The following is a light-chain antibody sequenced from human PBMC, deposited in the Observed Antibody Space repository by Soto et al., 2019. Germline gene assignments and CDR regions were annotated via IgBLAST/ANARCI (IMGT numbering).Light chain of an antibody. V-gene: IGKV1-39*01. CDR3: QQTFSHLLS. CDR2: SAS. J-gene: IGKJ4*01. Sequence: IQMTQSPSSLSASVGDRVTITCRASQSISDYLTWYQHKPGEAPEVLIYSASTLRSGVPSRFSGTGSGTEFIPVIDSLQREDVATYYCQQTFSHLLSFGGGTQVQI. CDR1: QSISDY.